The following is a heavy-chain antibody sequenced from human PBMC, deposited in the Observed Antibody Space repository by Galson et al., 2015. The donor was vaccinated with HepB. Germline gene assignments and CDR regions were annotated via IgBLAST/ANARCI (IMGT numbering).Heavy chain of an antibody. D-gene: IGHD6-13*01. CDR2: IKQDGSEK. J-gene: IGHJ4*02. V-gene: IGHV3-7*01. CDR3: ARVGSSWYSYFDY. Sequence: SLRLSCAASGFTFTTYLMSWVRQAPGKGLEWVASIKQDGSEKYYVDSVKGRFTISRDNAKNSLYLHMESLRAEDTAVYYCARVGSSWYSYFDYWGQGTPVTVSS. CDR1: GFTFTTYL.